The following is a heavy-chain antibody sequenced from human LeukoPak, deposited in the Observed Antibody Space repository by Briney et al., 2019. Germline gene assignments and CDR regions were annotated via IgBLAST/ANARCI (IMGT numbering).Heavy chain of an antibody. D-gene: IGHD6-6*01. J-gene: IGHJ3*01. CDR2: ITHGGST. CDR1: GGSVRGSF. V-gene: IGHV4-34*01. CDR3: ARHEYGSTSAAFDS. Sequence: PSETLSLTCTDHGGSVRGSFWDWIRQTPGKGLEYIGEITHGGSTTYNPSLKSRVTISLDESKSQFSLIMLSVTAADTAMYYCARHEYGSTSAAFDSWGQGTMVVVSS.